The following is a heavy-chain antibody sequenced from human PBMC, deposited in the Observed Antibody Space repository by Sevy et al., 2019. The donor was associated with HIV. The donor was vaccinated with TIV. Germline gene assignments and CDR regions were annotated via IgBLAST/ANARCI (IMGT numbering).Heavy chain of an antibody. CDR3: ARGPQSCNSVSCYSAVS. Sequence: SETLSLTCTVSGGSISDYYWTWIRQPAGKGLEWLGRIYISGSTEYNPSLKSRVSMSLDTSKNTFSLKLISMTAADTAVYYCARGPQSCNSVSCYSAVSWGQGILVTVSS. V-gene: IGHV4-4*07. D-gene: IGHD2-15*01. CDR2: IYISGST. J-gene: IGHJ4*02. CDR1: GGSISDYY.